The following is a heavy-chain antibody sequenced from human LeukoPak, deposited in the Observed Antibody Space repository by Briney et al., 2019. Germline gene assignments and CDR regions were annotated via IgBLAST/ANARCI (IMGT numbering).Heavy chain of an antibody. J-gene: IGHJ4*02. V-gene: IGHV4-59*08. Sequence: SETLSLTCTVSGGSISSYYWSWIRQPPGKGLEWIGYIYYSGSTNYNPSLKSRVTISVDTSKNQFSLKLSSVTAADTAVYYCARREGIAAPEVYWGQGTLVTVSS. CDR3: ARREGIAAPEVY. D-gene: IGHD6-13*01. CDR2: IYYSGST. CDR1: GGSISSYY.